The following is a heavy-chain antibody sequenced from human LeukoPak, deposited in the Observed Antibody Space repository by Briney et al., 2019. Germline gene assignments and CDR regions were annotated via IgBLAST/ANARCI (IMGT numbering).Heavy chain of an antibody. D-gene: IGHD6-13*01. J-gene: IGHJ6*04. CDR3: ARVNFAAAAMDV. Sequence: GGSLRLSCAASGFTFSNYAMHWVRQAPGKGLEWVAVISSDGSNKYYADSVKGRFTFSRDNSKNTLYLQMTSLRAEDTAVYYCARVNFAAAAMDVWGKGTTVTVSS. CDR2: ISSDGSNK. V-gene: IGHV3-30*04. CDR1: GFTFSNYA.